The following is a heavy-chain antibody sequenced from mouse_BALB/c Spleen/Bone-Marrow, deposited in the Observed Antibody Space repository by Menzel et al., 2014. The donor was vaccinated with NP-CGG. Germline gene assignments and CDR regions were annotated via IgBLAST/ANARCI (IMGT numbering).Heavy chain of an antibody. CDR2: IDPENGNT. D-gene: IGHD2-3*01. Sequence: EVKLQESGAELVRPGALVKLSCKASGFNIKDYYMHWVKQRPEQGLEWIGWIDPENGNTVYDPKFQGKASITADTSSNTAYLQLSSLTSEDTAVYYCARWYYDGYYRAWFAYWGQGTLVTVSA. CDR1: GFNIKDYY. CDR3: ARWYYDGYYRAWFAY. J-gene: IGHJ3*01. V-gene: IGHV14-1*02.